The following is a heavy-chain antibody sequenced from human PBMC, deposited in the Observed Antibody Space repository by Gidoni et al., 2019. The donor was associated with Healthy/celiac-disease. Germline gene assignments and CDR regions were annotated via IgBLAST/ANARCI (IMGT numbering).Heavy chain of an antibody. J-gene: IGHJ4*02. V-gene: IGHV4-34*01. CDR3: ARGRTVVVVAATFFDY. Sequence: QVQLQQWGAGLLKPSETLSLTCAVYGGSFSGYYWSWIRQPPGKGLEWSGEINHSGSTISVDTSKNQFSLKLSSVTAADTAVYYCARGRTVVVVAATFFDYWGQGTLVTVSS. CDR2: INHSG. D-gene: IGHD2-15*01. CDR1: GGSFSGYY.